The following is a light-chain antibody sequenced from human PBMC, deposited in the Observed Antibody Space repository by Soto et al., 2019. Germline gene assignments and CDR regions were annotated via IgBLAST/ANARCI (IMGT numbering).Light chain of an antibody. Sequence: DIQLTQTPSTLSASIGDRVTITCRASQSLSGWLAWYQQTPGKAPKLLISDAFRLESGVPSRFRGSGSGTEFSPTISSLQPGDSATFYCQQYASYPWTFGRGTKV. CDR2: DAF. J-gene: IGKJ1*01. CDR3: QQYASYPWT. CDR1: QSLSGW. V-gene: IGKV1-5*01.